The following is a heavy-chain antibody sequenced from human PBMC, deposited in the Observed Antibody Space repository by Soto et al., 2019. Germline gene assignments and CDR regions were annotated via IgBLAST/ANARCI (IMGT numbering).Heavy chain of an antibody. D-gene: IGHD6-19*01. CDR3: ARGXGAVAVGWFYYYYGMDV. CDR2: INHSGST. Sequence: PSETLSLTCAVYGGSFSCYYWSWIRQPPGKGLEWIGEINHSGSTNYNPSLKSRVTISVDTSKNQFSLKLSSVTAADTAVYYCARGXGAVAVGWFYYYYGMDVWGQGTTVTVSS. J-gene: IGHJ6*02. V-gene: IGHV4-34*01. CDR1: GGSFSCYY.